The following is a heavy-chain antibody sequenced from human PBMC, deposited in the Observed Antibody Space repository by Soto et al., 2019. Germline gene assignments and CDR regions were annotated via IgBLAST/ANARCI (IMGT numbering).Heavy chain of an antibody. CDR2: IYHSGST. Sequence: TSETLSLTCAVSGYSIRNGYYWGWIRQPPGKGLEWIGTIYHSGSTYYNPSLKSRVTISVDASENHFSLKLSSVTAADTAVYYCARVGPYCGGDCYSPPTWGQGTLVTVSS. CDR1: GYSIRNGYY. J-gene: IGHJ5*02. V-gene: IGHV4-38-2*01. CDR3: ARVGPYCGGDCYSPPT. D-gene: IGHD2-21*02.